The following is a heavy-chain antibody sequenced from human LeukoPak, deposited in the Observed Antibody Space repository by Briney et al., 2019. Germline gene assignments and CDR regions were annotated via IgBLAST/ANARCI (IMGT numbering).Heavy chain of an antibody. CDR1: GYTFTSYG. CDR3: AREPPYYHPHAFDI. CDR2: ISAYNGNT. J-gene: IGHJ3*02. D-gene: IGHD3-3*02. V-gene: IGHV1-18*01. Sequence: VASVKVSRKASGYTFTSYGISWVRQAPGQGLEWMGWISAYNGNTNYAQKLQGRVTMTTDISTSTAYMELRSLRSDDTAVYYCAREPPYYHPHAFDIWGQGTMVTVSS.